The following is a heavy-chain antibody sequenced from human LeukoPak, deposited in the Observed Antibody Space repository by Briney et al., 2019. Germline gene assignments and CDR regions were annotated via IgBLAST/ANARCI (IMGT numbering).Heavy chain of an antibody. Sequence: SVKVSCKASGGTFSSYAISWVRQAPGQGLEWMGRIIPILGIANYAQKFQGRVTITADKSTSTAYMELSSLRSEDTAVYYCASSYYDILTAASDYFDYWGQGTLVTVSS. CDR1: GGTFSSYA. J-gene: IGHJ4*02. D-gene: IGHD3-9*01. CDR2: IIPILGIA. V-gene: IGHV1-69*04. CDR3: ASSYYDILTAASDYFDY.